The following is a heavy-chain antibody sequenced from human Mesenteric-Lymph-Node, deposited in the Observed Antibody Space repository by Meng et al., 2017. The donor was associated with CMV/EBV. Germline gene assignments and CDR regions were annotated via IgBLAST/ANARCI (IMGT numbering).Heavy chain of an antibody. Sequence: ESLKISCAASGFTFSSYAMSWVRQAPGKGLEWVSAISGSGGSTYYADSVKGRFTISRDNSKNTLYLQMNSRRAEDTAVYYCAKGSWGAAHGYFDYWGQGTLVTVSS. CDR2: ISGSGGST. CDR1: GFTFSSYA. V-gene: IGHV3-23*01. J-gene: IGHJ4*02. CDR3: AKGSWGAAHGYFDY. D-gene: IGHD6-6*01.